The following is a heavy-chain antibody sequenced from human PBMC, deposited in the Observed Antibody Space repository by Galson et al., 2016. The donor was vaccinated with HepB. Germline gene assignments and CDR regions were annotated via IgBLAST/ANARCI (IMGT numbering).Heavy chain of an antibody. J-gene: IGHJ4*02. D-gene: IGHD3-16*01. CDR1: GFTVSNNY. V-gene: IGHV3-66*01. CDR2: IYSGGDT. CDR3: ARGGNYAGS. Sequence: SLRLSCAASGFTVSNNYMRWIRQAPGKGLEWVSFIYSGGDTHYADSVRGRFTISRDNSKNTLYLQMNSLIAEDTAVYYCARGGNYAGSWGQGTLVTVSS.